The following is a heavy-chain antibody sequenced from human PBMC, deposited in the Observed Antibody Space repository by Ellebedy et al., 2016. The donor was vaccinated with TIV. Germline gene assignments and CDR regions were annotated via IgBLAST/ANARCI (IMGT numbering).Heavy chain of an antibody. V-gene: IGHV4-59*01. CDR2: IYYSGST. CDR3: ARDESSGWGYFDH. CDR1: GGSIGRYY. D-gene: IGHD3-22*01. Sequence: MPSETLSLTCTVSGGSIGRYYWSWIRQPPGKGLEWIGYIYYSGSTNYNPSLKSRVTISVDTSKNQFSLKMNSVTAADTAVYYCARDESSGWGYFDHWGQGTLVTVSS. J-gene: IGHJ4*02.